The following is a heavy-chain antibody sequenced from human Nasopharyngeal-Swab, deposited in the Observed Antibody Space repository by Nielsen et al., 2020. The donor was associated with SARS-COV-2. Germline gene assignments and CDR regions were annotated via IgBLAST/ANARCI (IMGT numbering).Heavy chain of an antibody. CDR2: LKSGGGT. V-gene: IGHV3-53*01. CDR1: GFTVSSNF. Sequence: LSLTCVASGFTVSSNFVSWVRQAPGKGLEWVSLLKSGGGTFYADSVRGRFTISRDNSRNTVYLQMNSLRAEDTAVYYCARVRQSGAYFPFDSWGLGTRVTVSS. D-gene: IGHD1-26*01. J-gene: IGHJ4*02. CDR3: ARVRQSGAYFPFDS.